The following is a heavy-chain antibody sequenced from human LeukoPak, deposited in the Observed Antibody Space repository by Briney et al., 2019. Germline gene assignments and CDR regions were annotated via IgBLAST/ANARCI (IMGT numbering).Heavy chain of an antibody. Sequence: ASVKVSCKASGYTFTGYYMHWVRQAPGQGLEWMGWINPNSGGTNYAQKFQGRVTMTRDTSISTAYMELSRLRSDDTAVYYCARAALLWFGELFPHYYFDYWGQGTLVTLSS. J-gene: IGHJ4*02. CDR1: GYTFTGYY. CDR2: INPNSGGT. V-gene: IGHV1-2*02. D-gene: IGHD3-10*01. CDR3: ARAALLWFGELFPHYYFDY.